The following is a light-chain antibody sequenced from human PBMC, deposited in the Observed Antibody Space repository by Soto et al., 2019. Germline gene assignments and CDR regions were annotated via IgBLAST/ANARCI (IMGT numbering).Light chain of an antibody. Sequence: EIVMTQSPATLSMSPGERVSISCRASQTVSNNLAWYQQKPGQSPRLLIYGASSRATGVPDRFSGSGSGTEFTLTITRLGPADFALYYCQQYGYSPWTFGLGTKVEIK. CDR3: QQYGYSPWT. J-gene: IGKJ1*01. V-gene: IGKV3-20*01. CDR2: GAS. CDR1: QTVSNN.